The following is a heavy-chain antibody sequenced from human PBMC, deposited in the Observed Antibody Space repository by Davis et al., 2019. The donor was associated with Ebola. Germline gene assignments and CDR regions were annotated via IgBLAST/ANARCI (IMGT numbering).Heavy chain of an antibody. CDR3: ARDNFPEDGMDV. Sequence: GESLKISCAASGFTFSSYAMHWVRQAPGKGLEWVSVIYSGGDTYYTDSVKGRFTISRDNSKNTLYLQLSSLTPEDSAVYYCARDNFPEDGMDVWGQGTTVTVSS. CDR2: IYSGGDT. CDR1: GFTFSSYA. V-gene: IGHV3-53*01. J-gene: IGHJ6*02.